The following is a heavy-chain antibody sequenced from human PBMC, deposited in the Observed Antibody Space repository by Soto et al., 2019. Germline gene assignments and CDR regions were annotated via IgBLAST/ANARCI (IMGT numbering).Heavy chain of an antibody. V-gene: IGHV5-10-1*01. Sequence: PGESLKISCKGSGYSFTIYWISWVRQMPGKGLEWMGRIDPSDSYTNYSPSFQGHVTISADKSISTAYLQWSSLKASDTAMYYCASFTMIVVGDAFDIWGQGTMVTVSS. CDR3: ASFTMIVVGDAFDI. CDR1: GYSFTIYW. CDR2: IDPSDSYT. J-gene: IGHJ3*02. D-gene: IGHD3-22*01.